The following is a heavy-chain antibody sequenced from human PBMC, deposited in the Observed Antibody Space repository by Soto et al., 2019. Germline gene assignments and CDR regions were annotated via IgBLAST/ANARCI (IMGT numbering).Heavy chain of an antibody. CDR1: GGSISSYY. Sequence: SETLSLTCTVSGGSISSYYWSWIRQPPGKGLEWIGYIYYSGITNYNPSLKSRVTISVDTSKNQFSLKLSSVTVADTAVYYCARLRDGYNYVDYWGQGTLVTVSS. V-gene: IGHV4-59*01. CDR2: IYYSGIT. CDR3: ARLRDGYNYVDY. D-gene: IGHD5-12*01. J-gene: IGHJ4*02.